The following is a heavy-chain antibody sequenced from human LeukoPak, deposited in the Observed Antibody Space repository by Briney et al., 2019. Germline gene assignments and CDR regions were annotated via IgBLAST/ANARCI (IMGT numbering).Heavy chain of an antibody. Sequence: PSETLSLTCTVSGGSISSSSYYWGWIRQPPGKGLEWIGSIYYSGSTYYNPSLKSRVTISVDTSKNQFSLKLSSVTAADTAVYYCARDGSKGPLYYYYMDVWGKGTTVTVSS. V-gene: IGHV4-39*07. CDR3: ARDGSKGPLYYYYMDV. CDR2: IYYSGST. J-gene: IGHJ6*03. CDR1: GGSISSSSYY. D-gene: IGHD1-26*01.